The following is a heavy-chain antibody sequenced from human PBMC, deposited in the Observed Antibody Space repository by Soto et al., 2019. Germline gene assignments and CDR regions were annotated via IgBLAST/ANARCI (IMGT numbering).Heavy chain of an antibody. V-gene: IGHV3-53*01. CDR3: ARDLKGDSSSSAFDI. J-gene: IGHJ3*02. D-gene: IGHD6-6*01. CDR1: GFTVSSNY. Sequence: GGSLRLSCAASGFTVSSNYMSWVRQAPGKGLEWVSVIYSGGSTYYADSVKGRFTISRDNSKNTLYLQMNSLRAEDTAVYYCARDLKGDSSSSAFDIWGQGTMVTVSS. CDR2: IYSGGST.